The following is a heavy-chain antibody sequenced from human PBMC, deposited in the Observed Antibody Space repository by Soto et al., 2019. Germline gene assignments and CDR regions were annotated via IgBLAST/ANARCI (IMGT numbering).Heavy chain of an antibody. D-gene: IGHD1-26*01. CDR1: GYTFTAYY. J-gene: IGHJ4*02. Sequence: QVQLVQSGAEVRKPGASVHVSCKTSGYTFTAYYIHWVRQAPGQGLEWMGWIDPASGGTNIAQKFQGWVTMTTDTSSTTAYLQLSRLTSDDTAVYYFAKSRGSYAVDYWGQGILVTVSS. CDR2: IDPASGGT. V-gene: IGHV1-2*04. CDR3: AKSRGSYAVDY.